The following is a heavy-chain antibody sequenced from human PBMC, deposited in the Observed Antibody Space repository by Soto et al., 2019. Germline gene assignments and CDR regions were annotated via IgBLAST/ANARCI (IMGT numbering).Heavy chain of an antibody. D-gene: IGHD2-15*01. CDR3: ARDRPQEEYCSGGSCYPGWYFDL. CDR1: GYTFTSYD. CDR2: IIPIFGTA. J-gene: IGHJ2*01. V-gene: IGHV1-69*13. Sequence: ASVKVSCKASGYTFTSYDINWVRQATGQGLEWMGGIIPIFGTANYAQKFQGRVTITADESTSTAYMELSSLRSEDTAVYYCARDRPQEEYCSGGSCYPGWYFDLWGRGTLVTVSS.